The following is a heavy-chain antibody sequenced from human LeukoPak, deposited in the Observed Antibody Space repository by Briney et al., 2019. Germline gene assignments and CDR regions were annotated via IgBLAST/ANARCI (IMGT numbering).Heavy chain of an antibody. CDR1: GFTFNNYA. CDR3: AKGLTRGTGAFDI. CDR2: ISASGGTT. D-gene: IGHD1-14*01. V-gene: IGHV3-23*01. J-gene: IGHJ3*02. Sequence: GGSLRLSCAASGFTFNNYALTWVRQAPGKGLEWVSAISASGGTTYYADSAKGRFTISRDNTKNTLYLQMNSLRAEETAVYYCAKGLTRGTGAFDIWGQGTMVTVSS.